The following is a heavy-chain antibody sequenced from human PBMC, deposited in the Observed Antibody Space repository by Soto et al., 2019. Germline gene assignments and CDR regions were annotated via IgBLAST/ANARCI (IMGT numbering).Heavy chain of an antibody. J-gene: IGHJ6*02. D-gene: IGHD3-3*01. CDR1: GFTFSSYS. V-gene: IGHV3-48*02. Sequence: LSLTCAASGFTFSSYSMTWVRQAPGKGLEWVSYISSSSSTIYYADSVKGRFTISRDNAKNSLYLQMNSLRDEDTAVYYCARDLTIFGVIIRGMDVWGQGTTVTVSS. CDR3: ARDLTIFGVIIRGMDV. CDR2: ISSSSSTI.